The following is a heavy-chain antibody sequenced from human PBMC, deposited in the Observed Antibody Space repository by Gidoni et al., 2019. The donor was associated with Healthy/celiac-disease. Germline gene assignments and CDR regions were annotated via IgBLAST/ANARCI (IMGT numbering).Heavy chain of an antibody. J-gene: IGHJ4*02. V-gene: IGHV3-49*03. CDR1: GFTFGDYA. D-gene: IGHD3-3*01. CDR3: TRVGFGSGYLD. CDR2: IRSKAYGGTT. Sequence: EVQLVESGGGLVQPGRSLRLPCTASGFTFGDYAMSWFRQATGKGLEWVGFIRSKAYGGTTEYAASVKGRFTISRDDSKSIAYLQMNSLKTEDTAVYYCTRVGFGSGYLDWGQGTLVTVSS.